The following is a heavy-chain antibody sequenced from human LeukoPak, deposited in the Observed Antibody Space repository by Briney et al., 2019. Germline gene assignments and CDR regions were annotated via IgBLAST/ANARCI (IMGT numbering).Heavy chain of an antibody. CDR2: IKSETEGGTT. V-gene: IGHV3-15*01. Sequence: GGSLRLSCAASGLPFTNAWMAWVRQPPGKGLEWVGRIKSETEGGTTDYAAPVKGRFTISRDDSKNTLYLQMNSLNTEDAAVYYCATHNLAQACAWGQGTLVTVSS. CDR3: ATHNLAQACA. J-gene: IGHJ5*02. CDR1: GLPFTNAW. D-gene: IGHD1-20*01.